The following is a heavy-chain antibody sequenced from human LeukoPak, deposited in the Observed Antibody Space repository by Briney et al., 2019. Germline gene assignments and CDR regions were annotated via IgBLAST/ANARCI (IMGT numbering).Heavy chain of an antibody. CDR1: GGSISSGGYY. D-gene: IGHD3-22*01. CDR3: AREWTYYYDSSGYFDY. V-gene: IGHV4-31*03. Sequence: PSETLSLTCTVSGGSISSGGYYWSWIRQHPGKGLEWIGYIYYSGSTYYNPSLKSRVTISVDTSKNQFSPKLSSVTAADTAVYYCAREWTYYYDSSGYFDYWGQGTLVTVSS. J-gene: IGHJ4*02. CDR2: IYYSGST.